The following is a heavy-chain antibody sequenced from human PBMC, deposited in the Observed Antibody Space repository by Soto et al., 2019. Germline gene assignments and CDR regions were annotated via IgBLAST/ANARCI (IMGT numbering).Heavy chain of an antibody. J-gene: IGHJ5*02. D-gene: IGHD3-10*01. CDR2: IYYSGST. V-gene: IGHV4-59*01. CDR3: ARASHRITMVRGVNNWFDP. CDR1: GGSISSYY. Sequence: PSETLSLTCTVSGGSISSYYWSWIRQPPGKGLEWIGYIYYSGSTNYNPSLKSRVTISVDTSKNQFSLKLSSVTAADTAVYYCARASHRITMVRGVNNWFDPWGQGTLVTVSS.